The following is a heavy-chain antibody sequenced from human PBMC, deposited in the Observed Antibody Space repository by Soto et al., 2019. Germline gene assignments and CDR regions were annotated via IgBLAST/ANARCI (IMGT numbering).Heavy chain of an antibody. CDR2: IYSGGST. V-gene: IGHV3-53*01. Sequence: EVQLVESGGGLIQPGGSLRLSCAASGFTVSSNYMSWVRQAPGKGLEWVSVIYSGGSTYYADSVKGRFTISRDNSKNTLYLQMNSLRGDDTAVYYCASTSGYDQCGGLVANWGQGTLVTVSS. D-gene: IGHD5-12*01. CDR3: ASTSGYDQCGGLVAN. CDR1: GFTVSSNY. J-gene: IGHJ4*02.